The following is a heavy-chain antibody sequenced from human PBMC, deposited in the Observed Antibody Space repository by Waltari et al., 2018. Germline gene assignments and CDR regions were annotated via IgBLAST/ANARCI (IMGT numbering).Heavy chain of an antibody. D-gene: IGHD3-22*01. Sequence: QLQLQESGPGLVKPSETLSLTCTVSGGSISSSSYYWGWIRQPPGKGLEWIGSIYYSGSTYDNPSLKSRVTISVDTSKNQFSRKLSSVTAADTAVYYCARLTTLTGVDYWGQGTLVTVSS. CDR1: GGSISSSSYY. V-gene: IGHV4-39*01. J-gene: IGHJ4*02. CDR3: ARLTTLTGVDY. CDR2: IYYSGST.